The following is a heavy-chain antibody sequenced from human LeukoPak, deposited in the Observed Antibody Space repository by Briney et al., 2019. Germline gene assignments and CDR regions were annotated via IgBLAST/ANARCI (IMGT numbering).Heavy chain of an antibody. CDR3: ARGSRYGDSPTIVPDAFDI. D-gene: IGHD4-17*01. Sequence: PSETLSLTCAVSGGSISSGGYSWSWIRQPPGKGLEWIGYIYHSGSTYYNPSLKSRVTISVDRSKNQFSLKLSSVTAADTAVYYCARGSRYGDSPTIVPDAFDIWGQGTMVTVSS. CDR2: IYHSGST. CDR1: GGSISSGGYS. J-gene: IGHJ3*02. V-gene: IGHV4-30-2*01.